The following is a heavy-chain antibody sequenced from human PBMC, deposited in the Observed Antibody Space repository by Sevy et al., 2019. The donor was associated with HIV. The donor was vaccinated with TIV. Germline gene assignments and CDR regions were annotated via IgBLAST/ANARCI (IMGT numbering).Heavy chain of an antibody. CDR1: GGTFSSYA. Sequence: ASVKVSCKASGGTFSSYAISWVRQPPGQGLEWMGGIIPIFGTANYAQKFQGRVTITADESTSTAYMELSSLRSEDTAVYYCARGARGYSGYDSYYFDYWGQGTLVTVSS. CDR2: IIPIFGTA. CDR3: ARGARGYSGYDSYYFDY. J-gene: IGHJ4*02. V-gene: IGHV1-69*13. D-gene: IGHD5-12*01.